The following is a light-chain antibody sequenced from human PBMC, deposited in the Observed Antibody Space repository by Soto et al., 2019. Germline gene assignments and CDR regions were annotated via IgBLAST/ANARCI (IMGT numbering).Light chain of an antibody. V-gene: IGKV3-15*01. Sequence: ERTMTQSPVILSVSPGERATLSCRASQSVSSDLAWYQQKPGQAPRLLIYAASSRATGVPGRFGGSGSGTEFTLTISSLQSGDFAVYFCQQYSNWPQTSGQGTTVEI. CDR1: QSVSSD. J-gene: IGKJ1*01. CDR3: QQYSNWPQT. CDR2: AAS.